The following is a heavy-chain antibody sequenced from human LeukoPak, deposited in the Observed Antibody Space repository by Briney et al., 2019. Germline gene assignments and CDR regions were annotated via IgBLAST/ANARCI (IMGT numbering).Heavy chain of an antibody. CDR2: INPNNGDT. Sequence: ASVKVSCKASGYTLTGYYMHWVRQAPGQGLEWMGWINPNNGDTNYDQRFQGRVTMTRDTSISTVYMELRKLTSDDTAFYYCARDPTGEYCTGGSCFWFDPWGQGNLVTVS. CDR3: ARDPTGEYCTGGSCFWFDP. D-gene: IGHD2-15*01. CDR1: GYTLTGYY. J-gene: IGHJ5*02. V-gene: IGHV1-2*02.